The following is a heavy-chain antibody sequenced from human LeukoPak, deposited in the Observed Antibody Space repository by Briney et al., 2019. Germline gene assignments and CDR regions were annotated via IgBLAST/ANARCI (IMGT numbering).Heavy chain of an antibody. CDR3: AKDRRGYCSGGSCYYNFDY. V-gene: IGHV3-30-3*01. J-gene: IGHJ4*02. Sequence: GGSLRLSCAASGFTFSSYAMHWVRQAPGKGLEWVAVISYDGSNKYYADSVKGRFTISRDNSKNTLYLQMNSLSAEDTAVYYCAKDRRGYCSGGSCYYNFDYWGQGTLVTVSA. CDR2: ISYDGSNK. D-gene: IGHD2-15*01. CDR1: GFTFSSYA.